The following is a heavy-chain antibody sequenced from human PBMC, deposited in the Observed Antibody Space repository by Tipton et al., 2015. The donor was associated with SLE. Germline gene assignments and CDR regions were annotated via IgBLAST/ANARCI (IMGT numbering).Heavy chain of an antibody. V-gene: IGHV4-39*07. Sequence: GLVKPSETLSLTCTVSGGSVSSNYWAWIRQPPGKALEWTGSHYYRGNTHYNPSLKSRVTISVDTSKNQFYLTLNSVTAADTAVYYCVRELDTFEVWGPGTLVTVSS. CDR3: VRELDTFEV. J-gene: IGHJ3*01. CDR1: GGSVSSNY. CDR2: HYYRGNT.